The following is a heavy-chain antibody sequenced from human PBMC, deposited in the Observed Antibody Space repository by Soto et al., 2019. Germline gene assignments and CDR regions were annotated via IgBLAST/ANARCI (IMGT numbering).Heavy chain of an antibody. CDR2: MNPNSGNT. J-gene: IGHJ5*02. D-gene: IGHD3-22*01. V-gene: IGHV1-8*01. CDR1: GYTFTSYD. CDR3: ARYYYDSSGNINWFDP. Sequence: ASVKVSCKASGYTFTSYDINWVRQATGQGLEWMGWMNPNSGNTGYAQKFQGRVTMTRNTSISTAYMELSSLRSEDTAVYYCARYYYDSSGNINWFDPWGQGTLVTVS.